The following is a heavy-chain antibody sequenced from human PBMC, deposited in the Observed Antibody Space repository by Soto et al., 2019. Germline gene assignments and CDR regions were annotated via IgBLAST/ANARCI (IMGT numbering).Heavy chain of an antibody. CDR1: GYTFTSYY. CDR2: INPSGGST. J-gene: IGHJ6*02. CDR3: ARDAYYYDSSGYNGPYYYYGMDV. V-gene: IGHV1-46*01. Sequence: ASVKVSCKASGYTFTSYYMHWVRQAPGQGLEWMGIINPSGGSTSYAQKFQGRVTMTRDTSTSTVYMELRSLRSDDTAVYYCARDAYYYDSSGYNGPYYYYGMDVWGQGTTVTVSS. D-gene: IGHD3-22*01.